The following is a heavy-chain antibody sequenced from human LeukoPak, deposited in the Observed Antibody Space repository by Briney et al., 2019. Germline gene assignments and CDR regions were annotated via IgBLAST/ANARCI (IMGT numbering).Heavy chain of an antibody. D-gene: IGHD1-26*01. CDR2: IYTSGSP. CDR1: GASISYYY. Sequence: SETLSLTCTVSGASISYYYWSWIRQPPGKGLEWIGYIYTSGSPNYNPSLKSRVTISVDTPRNQFSLKLSSVTAADTAVYYCARHRVKGAYAFDIWGQGTMVTVSS. V-gene: IGHV4-4*09. J-gene: IGHJ3*02. CDR3: ARHRVKGAYAFDI.